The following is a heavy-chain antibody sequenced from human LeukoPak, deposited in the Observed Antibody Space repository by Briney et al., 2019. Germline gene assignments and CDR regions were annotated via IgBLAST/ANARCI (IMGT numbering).Heavy chain of an antibody. V-gene: IGHV1-69*05. CDR1: GGTFSSCA. CDR2: IIPIFGTA. CDR3: ARAWIAAAGIDY. J-gene: IGHJ4*02. D-gene: IGHD6-13*01. Sequence: GASVKVSCKASGGTFSSCAISWVRQAPGQGLEWMGGIIPIFGTANYAQKFQGRVTMTTDTSTSTAYMELRSLRSDDTAVYYCARAWIAAAGIDYWGQGTLVTVSS.